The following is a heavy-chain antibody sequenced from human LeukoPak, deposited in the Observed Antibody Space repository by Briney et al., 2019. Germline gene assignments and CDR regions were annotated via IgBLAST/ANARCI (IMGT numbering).Heavy chain of an antibody. CDR1: GYSFTGYW. CDR2: IYPGDSDT. D-gene: IGHD5-24*01. V-gene: IGHV5-51*01. Sequence: GESLKISCKGSGYSFTGYWIGWVRQMPGKGLEWMGIIYPGDSDTRYSPSFQGQVTISADKSISTAYLQWSSLKASDTAMYYCARPTTSGWLQLEVWGQGTLVTVSS. CDR3: ARPTTSGWLQLEV. J-gene: IGHJ4*02.